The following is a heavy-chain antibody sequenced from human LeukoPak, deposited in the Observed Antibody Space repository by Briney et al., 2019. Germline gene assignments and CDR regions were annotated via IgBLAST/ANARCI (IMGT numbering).Heavy chain of an antibody. CDR2: ISYDGSNE. V-gene: IGHV3-30*18. D-gene: IGHD2-2*01. CDR3: AKESSTLYAFDI. Sequence: GGSLRLSCAASGFSFSSYGMHWVRQAPGKGLEWVAVISYDGSNEYFADSVKGRFTVSRDNSKNTLYLQMNSLRAEDTAVYYCAKESSTLYAFDIWGQGTMVTVSS. J-gene: IGHJ3*02. CDR1: GFSFSSYG.